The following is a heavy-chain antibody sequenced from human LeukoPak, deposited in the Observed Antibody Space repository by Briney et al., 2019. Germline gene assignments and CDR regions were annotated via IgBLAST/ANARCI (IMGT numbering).Heavy chain of an antibody. CDR3: AKSYRYSSGWYKPYFDY. CDR1: GFTFSSYG. Sequence: GGSLRLSCAASGFTFSSYGMHWVRQAPGKGLEWVAVISYDGSNKYYADSVKGRFTISRDNSKNTLYLQMNSLRAEDTAVYYCAKSYRYSSGWYKPYFDYGGQGTLVTVSS. V-gene: IGHV3-30*18. D-gene: IGHD6-19*01. CDR2: ISYDGSNK. J-gene: IGHJ4*02.